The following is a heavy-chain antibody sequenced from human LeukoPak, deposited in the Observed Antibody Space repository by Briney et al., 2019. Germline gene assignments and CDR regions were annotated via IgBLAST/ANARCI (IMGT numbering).Heavy chain of an antibody. V-gene: IGHV3-23*01. Sequence: GGSLRLSCPASGFTFSSYAMSWVRQAAGKGLEWVSAISGSGGNTYYADSVKGRFTISRDNSKNTLYLQVNSLRAEDTAVYYGAKDGRGITMIVVVRRGHYFDYWGRGTLVTVSS. D-gene: IGHD3-22*01. J-gene: IGHJ4*02. CDR1: GFTFSSYA. CDR3: AKDGRGITMIVVVRRGHYFDY. CDR2: ISGSGGNT.